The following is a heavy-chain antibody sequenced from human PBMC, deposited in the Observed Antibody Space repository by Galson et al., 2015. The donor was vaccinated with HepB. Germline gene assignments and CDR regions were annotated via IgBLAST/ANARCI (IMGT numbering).Heavy chain of an antibody. J-gene: IGHJ4*02. D-gene: IGHD2-21*02. CDR3: ARRVTATGAFDY. V-gene: IGHV3-23*01. CDR1: GFTFSMYA. Sequence: SLRLSCAASGFTFSMYAMSWVRQAPGKGLEWVSSISGSGGSTYSADSVKGRFTISRDNSKNTLYLQMNSLRAEDTAVYYCARRVTATGAFDYWGQGTLVTVSS. CDR2: ISGSGGST.